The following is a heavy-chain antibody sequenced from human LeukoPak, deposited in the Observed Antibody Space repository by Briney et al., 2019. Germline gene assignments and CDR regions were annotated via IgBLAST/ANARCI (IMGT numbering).Heavy chain of an antibody. CDR2: IYHSGST. D-gene: IGHD3-9*01. CDR3: ARRGRVEEGRYFDWSYTQGWFDP. Sequence: PSETLSLTCAVSGGSISSSNWWSWVRPPPGKGLEWIGEIYHSGSTYYNPSLKSRVTISLDTSKNQFSLKLSSVTAADTAVYYCARRGRVEEGRYFDWSYTQGWFDPWGQGTLVTVSS. V-gene: IGHV4-4*02. J-gene: IGHJ5*02. CDR1: GGSISSSNW.